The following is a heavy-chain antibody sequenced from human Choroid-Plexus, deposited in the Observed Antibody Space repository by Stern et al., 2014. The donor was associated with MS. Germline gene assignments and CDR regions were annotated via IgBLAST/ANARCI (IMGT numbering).Heavy chain of an antibody. CDR1: GFTLGSCA. J-gene: IGHJ5*02. CDR3: AKDRQYLTYFFDH. Sequence: QMQLVQSGGGVVQPGRPLRHSCVASGFTLGSCAMHWVRQAPGKGLEWVAGVSYDGSNKYYADSVKGRFTISRDNSQNTLYMQMSSLRPEDTAVYYCAKDRQYLTYFFDHWGQGSLVTVSS. CDR2: VSYDGSNK. D-gene: IGHD2/OR15-2a*01. V-gene: IGHV3-30*18.